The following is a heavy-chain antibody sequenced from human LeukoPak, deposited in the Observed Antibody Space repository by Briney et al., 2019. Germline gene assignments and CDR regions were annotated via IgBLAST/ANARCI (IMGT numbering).Heavy chain of an antibody. CDR1: GGSISSGGYY. CDR3: ARSLERQFYYYGMDV. CDR2: IYYSGST. V-gene: IGHV4-31*03. J-gene: IGHJ6*02. D-gene: IGHD1-1*01. Sequence: PSQTLSLTCTVSGGSISSGGYYWSWIRQHPGKGLEWIGYIYYSGSTYYNPSLKSRVTISVDTSKNQFSLKLSSVTAADTAVYYCARSLERQFYYYGMDVWGQGTTVTVSS.